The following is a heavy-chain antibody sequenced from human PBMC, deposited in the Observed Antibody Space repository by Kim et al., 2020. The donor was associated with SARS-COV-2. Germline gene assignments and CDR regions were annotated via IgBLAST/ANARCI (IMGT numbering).Heavy chain of an antibody. CDR1: GGSISSYY. CDR2: IYYSGST. V-gene: IGHV4-59*01. CDR3: ARSRYSSSSTYYYGMDV. D-gene: IGHD6-6*01. J-gene: IGHJ6*02. Sequence: SETLSLTCTVSGGSISSYYWSWIRQPPGNGLEWIGYIYYSGSTNYNPSLKSRVTISVYTSKNQFSLKLSSVTAADTAVYYCARSRYSSSSTYYYGMDVWGQGTTVTVSS.